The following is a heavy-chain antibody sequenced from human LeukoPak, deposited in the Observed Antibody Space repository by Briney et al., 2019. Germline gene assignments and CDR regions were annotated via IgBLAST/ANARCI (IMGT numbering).Heavy chain of an antibody. J-gene: IGHJ5*02. CDR3: AKVVVVAARGRWFDP. Sequence: GGSLRLSCAASGFTVSSNYMSWVRQAPGKGLEWVSVIYSGGSTYYADSVKGRFTISRDNSKNTLYLQMNGLRAEDTAVYYCAKVVVVAARGRWFDPWGQGTLVTVSS. D-gene: IGHD2-15*01. CDR2: IYSGGST. V-gene: IGHV3-53*01. CDR1: GFTVSSNY.